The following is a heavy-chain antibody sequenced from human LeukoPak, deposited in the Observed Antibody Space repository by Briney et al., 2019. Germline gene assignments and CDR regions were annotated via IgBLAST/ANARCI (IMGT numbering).Heavy chain of an antibody. CDR3: ARRGVGTLFDY. CDR2: IYYSGRT. D-gene: IGHD1-1*01. V-gene: IGHV4-59*08. J-gene: IGHJ4*02. CDR1: GGSISSYY. Sequence: ASETLSLTCTVSGGSISSYYWSWIWQPPGKGLEWTGNIYYSGRTNYNPSLKSRVTISVDTSKNQFSLKLNSVTAADTAVYYCARRGVGTLFDYWGQGTLVTVSS.